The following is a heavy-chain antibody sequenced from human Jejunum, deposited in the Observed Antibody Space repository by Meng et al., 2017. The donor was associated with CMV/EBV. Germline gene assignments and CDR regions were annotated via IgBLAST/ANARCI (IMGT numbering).Heavy chain of an antibody. D-gene: IGHD2-2*02. CDR1: ISYV. J-gene: IGHJ3*02. CDR3: ARDDCSSTSCYSKNVFDI. V-gene: IGHV3-48*03. Sequence: ISYVLTWVRQAPGTGLAWVAYIGTSGGAMSYADSVKGRFTISRDNTKNSLYLQMDSLRAEDTAVYYCARDDCSSTSCYSKNVFDIWGQGTMVTVSS. CDR2: IGTSGGAM.